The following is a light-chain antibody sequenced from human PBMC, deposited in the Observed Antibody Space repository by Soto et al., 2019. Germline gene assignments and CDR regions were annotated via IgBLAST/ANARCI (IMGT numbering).Light chain of an antibody. Sequence: EIVLTQSPGTLPLSPGERATLSCRASQSISSSYLAWYQQKPGQAPRLLIYGTVSRATGIPDRFSGSGSGTDFTLTISRLEPEDFAVYYCQQYGSSPLFSFGPGTKVDIK. CDR3: QQYGSSPLFS. CDR2: GTV. J-gene: IGKJ3*01. CDR1: QSISSSY. V-gene: IGKV3-20*01.